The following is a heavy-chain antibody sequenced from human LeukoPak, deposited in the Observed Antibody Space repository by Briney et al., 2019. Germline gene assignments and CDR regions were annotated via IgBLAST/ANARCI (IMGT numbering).Heavy chain of an antibody. Sequence: SVKVSCKSSGGTFSSYAISWVRQAPGQGLEWMGRIIPILGIANYAQKFQGRVTITADKSTSTAYMELSSLRSEDTAVYYCARDQHIVVVTAQIKNWFDPWGQGTLVTVSS. J-gene: IGHJ5*02. V-gene: IGHV1-69*04. CDR3: ARDQHIVVVTAQIKNWFDP. CDR2: IIPILGIA. D-gene: IGHD2-21*02. CDR1: GGTFSSYA.